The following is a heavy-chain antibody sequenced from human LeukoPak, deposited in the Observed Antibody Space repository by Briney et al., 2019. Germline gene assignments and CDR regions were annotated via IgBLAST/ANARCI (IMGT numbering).Heavy chain of an antibody. V-gene: IGHV4-59*08. J-gene: IGHJ4*02. Sequence: PSETLSLTCTVSGGSISSYYWSWIRQPPGKGLEWIGYIYYSGSTNYRPSLKSRVTISVDTSKNQFSLKLSSVTAADTAVYYCARQPLGLWFGELLSGFDYWGQGTLVTVSS. D-gene: IGHD3-10*01. CDR2: IYYSGST. CDR1: GGSISSYY. CDR3: ARQPLGLWFGELLSGFDY.